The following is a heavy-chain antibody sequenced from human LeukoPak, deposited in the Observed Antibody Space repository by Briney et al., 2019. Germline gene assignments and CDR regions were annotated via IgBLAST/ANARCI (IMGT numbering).Heavy chain of an antibody. J-gene: IGHJ4*02. CDR2: INPNSGGT. CDR3: AREVLSGELLSDY. D-gene: IGHD3-10*01. CDR1: GYTFTGYY. Sequence: GASVKVSCKASGYTFTGYYIHWVRQAPGQGLEWMGWINPNSGGTNYAQKFQGRVTMTRDTSISTAYMGLSRLRSDDTAMYYCAREVLSGELLSDYWGQGTLVTVSS. V-gene: IGHV1-2*02.